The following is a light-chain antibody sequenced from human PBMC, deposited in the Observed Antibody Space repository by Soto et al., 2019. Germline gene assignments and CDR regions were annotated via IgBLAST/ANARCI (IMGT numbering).Light chain of an antibody. J-gene: IGKJ5*01. V-gene: IGKV3-20*01. CDR3: QQYGDSPIT. Sequence: EIVLTQSPGTLSLSPGERATLSCRASQSVSSSSLAWYQQKPGQAPGLLIYGASSRATGIPDRFSGSGSGTDFTLSISRLEPEDFAVYYCQQYGDSPITFGQGTRLEIK. CDR2: GAS. CDR1: QSVSSSS.